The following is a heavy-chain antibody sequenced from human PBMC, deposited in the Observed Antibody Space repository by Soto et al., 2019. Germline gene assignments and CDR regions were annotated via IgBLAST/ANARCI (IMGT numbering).Heavy chain of an antibody. CDR1: GGSITTSYY. J-gene: IGHJ5*02. Sequence: PSETLSLTCTVSGGSITTSYYWGLIRQLPGEGLEWIGYIYYTGSTYYNPSLKSRVTMSVDTSKNQFSLRLTSVIAADTAVYYCARGIYSSSTPNWFDPWGQGTLVTVSS. CDR3: ARGIYSSSTPNWFDP. V-gene: IGHV4-31*03. D-gene: IGHD6-6*01. CDR2: IYYTGST.